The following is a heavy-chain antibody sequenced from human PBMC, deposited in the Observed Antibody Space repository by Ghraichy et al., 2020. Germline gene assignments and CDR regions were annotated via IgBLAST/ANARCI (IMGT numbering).Heavy chain of an antibody. CDR3: AKDSEYDSSGYYYPFDY. D-gene: IGHD3-22*01. V-gene: IGHV3-23*01. CDR2: IGGGGGST. J-gene: IGHJ4*02. Sequence: VRQARGEGVGWGSAIGGGGGSTYYADSVKGRVTISRDNSTNTLYLQMNRLRAEDTAVYYCAKDSEYDSSGYYYPFDYWGQGTLVTVSS.